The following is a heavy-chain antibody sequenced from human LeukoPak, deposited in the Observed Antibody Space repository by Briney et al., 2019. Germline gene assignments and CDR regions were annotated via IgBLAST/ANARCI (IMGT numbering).Heavy chain of an antibody. CDR3: ARGICPNGVCSFHPFDY. CDR2: FFYSGST. D-gene: IGHD2-8*01. Sequence: KPSETLSLTCTVSGGSISNYYWSWIRQPPGKELEWIGYFFYSGSTNYNPPLKSRVTISVDTSKNQFSLKLTSVTAADTAVYYCARGICPNGVCSFHPFDYWGQGTLVTVSS. V-gene: IGHV4-59*01. J-gene: IGHJ4*02. CDR1: GGSISNYY.